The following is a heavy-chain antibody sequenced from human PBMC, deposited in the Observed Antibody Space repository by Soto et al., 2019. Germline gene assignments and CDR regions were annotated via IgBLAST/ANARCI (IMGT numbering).Heavy chain of an antibody. CDR3: ARRYSGYGDY. D-gene: IGHD5-12*01. CDR1: GGSIASYY. J-gene: IGHJ6*02. CDR2: IYFSGSA. Sequence: SETLSLTCTVSGGSIASYYWSWIRQPPGKGLEWIGYIYFSGSANYNPSLKSRVTISVDTSKNQFSLKLSSVTAADTAVYYCARRYSGYGDYWGQGTTVTVSS. V-gene: IGHV4-59*08.